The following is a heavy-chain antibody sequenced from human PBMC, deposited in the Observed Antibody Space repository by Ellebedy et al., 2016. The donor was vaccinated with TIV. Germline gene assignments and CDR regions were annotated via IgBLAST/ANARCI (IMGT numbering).Heavy chain of an antibody. CDR1: GCSIARYF. J-gene: IGHJ4*02. CDR2: VFSSCYT. V-gene: IGHV4-59*01. CDR3: ARGYDNTGFYDCPYDH. D-gene: IGHD2-21*02. Sequence: MPGGSLRLSCSVSGCSIARYFWTWIRQSPEKGLEWIGYVFSSCYTNYNPSLESRVTISIDTSKGQFSLRLPSVTAADTAVYYCARGYDNTGFYDCPYDHWGQGTLVTVSS.